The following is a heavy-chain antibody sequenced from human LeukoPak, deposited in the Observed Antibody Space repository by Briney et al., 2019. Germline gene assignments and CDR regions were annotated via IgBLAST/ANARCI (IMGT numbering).Heavy chain of an antibody. Sequence: PGRSLRLSCAASGFTFSDYGMHRVRLAPGKGLEWVGVTSSDGSNKFYADSVKGRFTVSRDNSKNTLYLQMNSLRAEDTAVYYCARDNDPDYSSSPGWFDLWGQGTLVTVSS. D-gene: IGHD3-22*01. V-gene: IGHV3-30*06. CDR1: GFTFSDYG. J-gene: IGHJ5*02. CDR2: TSSDGSNK. CDR3: ARDNDPDYSSSPGWFDL.